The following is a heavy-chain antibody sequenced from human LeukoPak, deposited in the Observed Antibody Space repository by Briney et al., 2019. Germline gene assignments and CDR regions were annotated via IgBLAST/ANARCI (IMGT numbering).Heavy chain of an antibody. CDR2: INPNSGGT. J-gene: IGHJ4*02. V-gene: IGHV1-2*02. CDR3: ATLGGSGSYFDY. CDR1: GYTFTGYF. D-gene: IGHD3-10*01. Sequence: GASVKVSCKASGYTFTGYFIHWVRQAPGQGLEWMGWINPNSGGTNYALKFQGRVTMTRDTSISTASMELSRLRSDDTAVYYCATLGGSGSYFDYWGQGTLVTVSS.